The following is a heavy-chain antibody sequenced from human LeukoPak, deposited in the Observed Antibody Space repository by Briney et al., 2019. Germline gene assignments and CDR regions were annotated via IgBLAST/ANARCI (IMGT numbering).Heavy chain of an antibody. CDR2: INPNSGGT. Sequence: ASVKVSCKASGYTFTGYYMHWVRQAPGQGLEWMGWINPNSGGTNYAQKFQGRVTMTRDTSISTAYMELSRLRSDDTAVYYCAREGGDFWSGYRYNWFDPWGQGTLVTVSS. J-gene: IGHJ5*02. CDR1: GYTFTGYY. CDR3: AREGGDFWSGYRYNWFDP. V-gene: IGHV1-2*02. D-gene: IGHD3-3*01.